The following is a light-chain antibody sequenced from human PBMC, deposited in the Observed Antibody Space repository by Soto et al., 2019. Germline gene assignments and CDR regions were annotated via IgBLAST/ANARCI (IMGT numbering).Light chain of an antibody. Sequence: QSVLTQPASVSGSPGQSITISCTGTSSDVGGYNYVSWYQQHPGKAPKLMIYDVSNRPSGVSNRFSGSKSGNTASLTISGLQAEDEADYYCSSYTSSSIPPFGGGTKLTVL. J-gene: IGLJ2*01. CDR2: DVS. V-gene: IGLV2-14*01. CDR3: SSYTSSSIPP. CDR1: SSDVGGYNY.